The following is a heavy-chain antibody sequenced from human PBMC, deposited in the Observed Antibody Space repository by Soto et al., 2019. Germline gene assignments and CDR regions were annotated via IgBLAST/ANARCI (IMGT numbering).Heavy chain of an antibody. CDR2: IVVGSGNT. J-gene: IGHJ6*02. V-gene: IGHV1-58*01. CDR3: AAASSRWYYYYRMYA. CDR1: GFTFTSSA. Sequence: AVKVSCPSSGFTFTSSAVQWVRQARGQRLEWIGWIVVGSGNTNYAQKFQERVTITRDMSTSTAYMELSSLRSEDTAVYYCAAASSRWYYYYRMYAWGQGTTVTVFS. D-gene: IGHD6-13*01.